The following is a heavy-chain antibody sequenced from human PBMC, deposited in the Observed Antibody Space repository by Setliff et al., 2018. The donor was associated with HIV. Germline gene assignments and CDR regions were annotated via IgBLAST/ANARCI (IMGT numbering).Heavy chain of an antibody. CDR2: IKQDGSEK. D-gene: IGHD6-19*01. J-gene: IGHJ6*04. Sequence: GGSLRLSCAASGFTFSNYWMSWVRQAPGKGLEWVANIKQDGSEKYYVDSVKGRFTISRDNSNNTLYLQMNSLRAEDTAVYYCVRGNWYQWLLHDWGKGTTVTVPQ. CDR1: GFTFSNYW. CDR3: VRGNWYQWLLHD. V-gene: IGHV3-7*01.